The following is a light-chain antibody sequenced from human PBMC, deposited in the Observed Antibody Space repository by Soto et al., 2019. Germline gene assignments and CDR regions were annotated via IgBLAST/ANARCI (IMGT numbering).Light chain of an antibody. CDR2: EVS. V-gene: IGLV2-14*01. CDR1: SSDVGAYNY. CDR3: TSYTSSTTWV. Sequence: QSVLTQPRSVSGSPGQSVTMSCTGTSSDVGAYNYVSWYQQHPGKAPKLIISEVSNRPSGVSNRFSGSKSGSTASLTISGLQAEDEADYYCTSYTSSTTWVFGGGTKVTVL. J-gene: IGLJ3*02.